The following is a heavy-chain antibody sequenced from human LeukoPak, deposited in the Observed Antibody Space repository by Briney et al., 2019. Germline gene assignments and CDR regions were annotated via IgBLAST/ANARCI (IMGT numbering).Heavy chain of an antibody. Sequence: GASVKVSCKVSGYTLSELSIHWVRQPPGKGLEWVGSFNPEDGETYSAQTFQGRLILTEDTSTDTAYMELRTLRSEDTAVYYCARDRLGGDLTGESLYWGQGTLVTGSS. J-gene: IGHJ4*02. CDR3: ARDRLGGDLTGESLY. CDR1: GYTLSELS. CDR2: FNPEDGET. D-gene: IGHD4-17*01. V-gene: IGHV1-24*01.